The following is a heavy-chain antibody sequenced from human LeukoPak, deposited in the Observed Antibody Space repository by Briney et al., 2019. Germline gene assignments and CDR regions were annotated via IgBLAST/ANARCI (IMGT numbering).Heavy chain of an antibody. D-gene: IGHD6-19*01. Sequence: SETLSLTCAVSGGSFSGYYWSWIRQPPGKGLEWIGEINHSGSTNYNPSLKSRVTISVDTSKNQFSLKLSSVTAADTAVYYCARGPPAVAGVYYFDYWGQGTLVTVSS. CDR3: ARGPPAVAGVYYFDY. J-gene: IGHJ4*02. CDR1: GGSFSGYY. CDR2: INHSGST. V-gene: IGHV4-34*01.